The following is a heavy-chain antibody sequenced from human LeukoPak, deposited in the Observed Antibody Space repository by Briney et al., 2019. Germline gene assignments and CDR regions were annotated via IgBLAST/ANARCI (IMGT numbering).Heavy chain of an antibody. Sequence: GRSLRVSCAASGFTFNIYAMTWVRQAPGKGLEWVSAIGGDGHSTDYADSVKGRFTISRDNSKNTLYLQMNSLRAEDTALYYCARRAGGTPDNWGLVTLVTVSS. CDR1: GFTFNIYA. CDR2: IGGDGHST. D-gene: IGHD1-26*01. V-gene: IGHV3-23*01. J-gene: IGHJ4*02. CDR3: ARRAGGTPDN.